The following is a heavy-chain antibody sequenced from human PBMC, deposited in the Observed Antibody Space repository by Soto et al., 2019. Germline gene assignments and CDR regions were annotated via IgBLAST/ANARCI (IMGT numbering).Heavy chain of an antibody. V-gene: IGHV1-3*01. J-gene: IGHJ4*02. CDR1: GYTFTSYA. Sequence: QVQLVQSGAEVKKPGASVKVSCKASGYTFTSYAMHWVRQAPGQRLEWMGWINAGNGNTKYSQKFQGRVTITRDTSASTAYMELTSLRSEDTAVYFCARVVGIAVDAYWGQGTLVSVSS. CDR3: ARVVGIAVDAY. D-gene: IGHD6-19*01. CDR2: INAGNGNT.